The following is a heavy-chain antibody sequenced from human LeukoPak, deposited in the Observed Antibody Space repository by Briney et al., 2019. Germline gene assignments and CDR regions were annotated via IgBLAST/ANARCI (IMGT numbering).Heavy chain of an antibody. Sequence: GGSLRLSCAASGFTFSSYSMNWVRQAPGKGLEWGSSISSSSSYIYYADSVKGRFTISRDNAKNSLYLQMNSLRAEDTAVYYCARAAAGTDGMDVWGQGTTVTVSS. D-gene: IGHD6-13*01. CDR3: ARAAAGTDGMDV. CDR2: ISSSSSYI. CDR1: GFTFSSYS. V-gene: IGHV3-21*01. J-gene: IGHJ6*02.